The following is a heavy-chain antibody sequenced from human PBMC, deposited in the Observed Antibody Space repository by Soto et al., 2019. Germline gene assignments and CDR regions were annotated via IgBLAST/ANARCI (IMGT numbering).Heavy chain of an antibody. V-gene: IGHV3-7*03. Sequence: GGSLRLSCAASGFTFSYYWMSWVRQAPGKGLEWVANIKQDGGDQFYLDSVKGRFSISRDNAKNLLYLHMSSLRVEDTALYYCARDEGIDYWGQGTLVTVSS. CDR3: ARDEGIDY. CDR1: GFTFSYYW. CDR2: IKQDGGDQ. J-gene: IGHJ4*02.